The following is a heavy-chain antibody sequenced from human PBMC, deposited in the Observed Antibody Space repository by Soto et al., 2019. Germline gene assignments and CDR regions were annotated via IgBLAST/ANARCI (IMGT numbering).Heavy chain of an antibody. Sequence: QVQLVQSGTEVRKPGASVKVSCKASGYNFVNYGITWVRQAPGQGLERMGWISAYNANTDYEQKIQDRSTKNTHTCTSASDLGLRSLRSADAAVYYCARDWGTVAPLPGGSWSQGNLVSVSS. D-gene: IGHD1-1*01. CDR1: GYNFVNYG. CDR3: ARDWGTVAPLPGGS. V-gene: IGHV1-18*01. CDR2: ISAYNANT. J-gene: IGHJ5*02.